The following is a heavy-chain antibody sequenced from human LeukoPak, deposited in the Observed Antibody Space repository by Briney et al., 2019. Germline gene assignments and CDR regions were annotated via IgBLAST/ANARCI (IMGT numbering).Heavy chain of an antibody. V-gene: IGHV3-23*01. CDR2: ISGSGGST. Sequence: PGGSLRLSCAASGFTFSSYALSWVRQAPGKGLAWVSAISGSGGSTYYADSVKGRFTIPRDNSKNTLYLQMNSLRAEDTAVYYCAKDKRRAYGDFDYWGQGTLVTVSS. CDR1: GFTFSSYA. J-gene: IGHJ4*02. CDR3: AKDKRRAYGDFDY. D-gene: IGHD4-17*01.